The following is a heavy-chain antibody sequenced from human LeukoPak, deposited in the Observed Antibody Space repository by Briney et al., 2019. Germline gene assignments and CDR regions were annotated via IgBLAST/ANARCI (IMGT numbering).Heavy chain of an antibody. D-gene: IGHD6-19*01. CDR3: ARAGGSVGWYGTIDS. V-gene: IGHV4-61*09. CDR1: GGCISSGSDY. Sequence: SETLSLTCTVSGGCISSGSDYWSWIRQPAGKGLEWIGHIYTSGSTSYNPSLQSRVTISVDTSKHQFSLKVTSVTAADTAVYHCARAGGSVGWYGTIDSWGQGTLVTVSS. J-gene: IGHJ4*02. CDR2: IYTSGST.